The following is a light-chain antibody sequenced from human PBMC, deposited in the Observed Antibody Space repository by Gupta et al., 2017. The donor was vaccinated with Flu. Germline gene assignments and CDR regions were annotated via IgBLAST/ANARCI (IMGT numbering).Light chain of an antibody. CDR1: QSISSY. J-gene: IGKJ2*01. CDR3: QQSYSTPPVT. Sequence: DIQMTQSPSSLSASVGDRVTITCRASQSISSYLTWYQQKPGKAPKLLIYAASSLQSGVPSRFSGSGSWTDFTLTISSLQPEDFATYYCQQSYSTPPVTFGQGTKLEIK. V-gene: IGKV1-39*01. CDR2: AAS.